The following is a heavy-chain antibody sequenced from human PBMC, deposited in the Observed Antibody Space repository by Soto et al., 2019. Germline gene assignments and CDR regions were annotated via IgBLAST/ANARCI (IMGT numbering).Heavy chain of an antibody. V-gene: IGHV1-3*05. J-gene: IGHJ6*02. CDR2: INAGNGNT. D-gene: IGHD6-13*01. CDR3: AREWETGYSSSWYVGYGMDV. Sequence: QVQLVQSGAEEKKPGASVKVSCKASGYTFTSYAMHWVRQAPGQRLEWMGWINAGNGNTKYSQKFQGRVTITRDTSASTAYMELSSLRSEDTAVYYCAREWETGYSSSWYVGYGMDVWGQGTTVTVSS. CDR1: GYTFTSYA.